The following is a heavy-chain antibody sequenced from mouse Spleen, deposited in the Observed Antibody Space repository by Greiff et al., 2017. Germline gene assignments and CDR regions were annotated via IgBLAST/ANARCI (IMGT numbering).Heavy chain of an antibody. CDR1: GYTFTSYW. J-gene: IGHJ2*01. V-gene: IGHV1-7*01. CDR2: INPSSGYT. CDR3: ASSYGSSYFDY. D-gene: IGHD1-1*01. Sequence: QVQLQQSGAELAKPGASVKLSCKASGYTFTSYWMHWVKQRPGQGLEWIGYINPSSGYTKYNQKFKDKATLTVDKSSSTAYMQLSSLTYEDSAVYYCASSYGSSYFDYWGQGTTLTVSS.